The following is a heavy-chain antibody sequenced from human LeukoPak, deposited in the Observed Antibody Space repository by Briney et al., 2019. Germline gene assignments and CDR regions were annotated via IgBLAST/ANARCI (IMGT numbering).Heavy chain of an antibody. CDR1: GLSLSIHW. J-gene: IGHJ4*02. V-gene: IGHV3-74*03. D-gene: IGHD1-14*01. CDR2: INNDGTAT. CDR3: AGDSNLSFDY. Sequence: GGPLTLSCAASGLSLSIHWMHWVRQARAKALVWVSHINNDGTATTYAVSVKGRFTISRDNAKNTVYLQMNSLRAEDTAVYYCAGDSNLSFDYWGQGSLVTVSS.